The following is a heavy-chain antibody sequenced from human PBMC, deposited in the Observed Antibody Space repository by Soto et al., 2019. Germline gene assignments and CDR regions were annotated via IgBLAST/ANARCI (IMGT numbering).Heavy chain of an antibody. CDR2: TYYRSKWYN. CDR3: ARLEDIVVVPAAITYGMDV. CDR1: GDSVSSNSAA. J-gene: IGHJ6*02. V-gene: IGHV6-1*01. Sequence: LSQTLSLTCAISGDSVSSNSAAWNWIRQSPSRGLEWLGRTYYRSKWYNDYAVSVKSRITINPDTSKNQFSLQLNSVTPEDTAVYYCARLEDIVVVPAAITYGMDVWGQGTTVTVSS. D-gene: IGHD2-2*02.